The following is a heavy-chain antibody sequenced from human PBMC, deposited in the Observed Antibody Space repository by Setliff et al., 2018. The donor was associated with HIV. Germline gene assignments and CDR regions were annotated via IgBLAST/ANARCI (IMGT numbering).Heavy chain of an antibody. V-gene: IGHV3-7*01. CDR2: INQDGSEK. Sequence: PGGSLRLSCAASGFSFSAFWMSWARQAPGKGLEWVAHINQDGSEKYFIDSVRGRFTVSRDNAKNSLFLQMSSLRAEDTAIYYCARERGPYYYFDLWGRGTLVTVSS. CDR1: GFSFSAFW. CDR3: ARERGPYYYFDL. J-gene: IGHJ2*01.